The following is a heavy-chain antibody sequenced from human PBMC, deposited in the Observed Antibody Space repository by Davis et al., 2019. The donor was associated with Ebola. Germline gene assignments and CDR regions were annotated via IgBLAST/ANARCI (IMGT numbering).Heavy chain of an antibody. V-gene: IGHV3-13*01. CDR3: ARVRFGDTAVDY. CDR1: GFTFSSYD. J-gene: IGHJ4*02. D-gene: IGHD5-18*01. CDR2: IGTAGDT. Sequence: GESLKISCAASGFTFSSYDMHWVRQGTGKGLEWVSAIGTAGDTYYPGSVKGRFTISRENAKNSLYLQMNSQRAEDTAVYYRARVRFGDTAVDYWGQGTLVTVSS.